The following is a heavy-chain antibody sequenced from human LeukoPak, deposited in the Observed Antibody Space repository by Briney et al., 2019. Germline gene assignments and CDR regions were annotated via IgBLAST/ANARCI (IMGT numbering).Heavy chain of an antibody. D-gene: IGHD3-10*01. CDR3: ARSFRGVIRVIKAQTDFDY. Sequence: EASVKVSCKASGYTFTSYGISWVRQAPGQGLEWMGWINPNSGGTNYAQKFQGRVTMTRDTSISTAYMELSRLRSDDTAVYYCARSFRGVIRVIKAQTDFDYWGQGTLVTVSS. J-gene: IGHJ4*02. V-gene: IGHV1-2*02. CDR1: GYTFTSYG. CDR2: INPNSGGT.